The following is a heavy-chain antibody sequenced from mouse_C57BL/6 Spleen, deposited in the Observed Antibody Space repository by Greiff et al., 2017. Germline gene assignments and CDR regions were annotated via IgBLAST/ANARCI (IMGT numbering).Heavy chain of an antibody. CDR1: GYTFTTYP. CDR3: ARGDYYGNGYYFDY. J-gene: IGHJ2*01. Sequence: VQGVESGAELVKPGASVKMSCKASGYTFTTYPIEWMKQNHGKSLEWIGNFHPYNDDTKYNEKFKGKATLTVEKSSSTVYLELSRLTSDDSAVYYCARGDYYGNGYYFDYWGQGTTLTVSS. D-gene: IGHD1-1*01. V-gene: IGHV1-47*01. CDR2: FHPYNDDT.